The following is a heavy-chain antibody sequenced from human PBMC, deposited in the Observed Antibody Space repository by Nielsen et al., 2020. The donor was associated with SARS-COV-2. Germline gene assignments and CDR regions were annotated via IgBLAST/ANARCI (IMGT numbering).Heavy chain of an antibody. D-gene: IGHD2-15*01. Sequence: SLKISCAASGFTFSTYGMHWVRQAPGKGLEWVAAISYDGSNKYYVDSVKGRFTISRDNSKNTLYLQMSSLREGDTAVYYCAKDWTAIVVVPSGGVDYWGQGTLVTVSS. J-gene: IGHJ4*02. CDR3: AKDWTAIVVVPSGGVDY. CDR1: GFTFSTYG. CDR2: ISYDGSNK. V-gene: IGHV3-30*18.